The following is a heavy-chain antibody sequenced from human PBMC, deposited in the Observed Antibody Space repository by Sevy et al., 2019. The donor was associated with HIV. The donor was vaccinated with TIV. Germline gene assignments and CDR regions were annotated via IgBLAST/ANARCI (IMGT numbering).Heavy chain of an antibody. CDR2: IDSGGST. Sequence: GGSLRLSCEASGFTVSGNYMAWVRLAPGKGLEWVSLIDSGGSTYYADSVKGRFTISRDNAKNTLYLQMNPLRAEATAVYFGARDRYYDASGFYYYYYGMDVWGQGTTVTVSS. D-gene: IGHD3-22*01. J-gene: IGHJ6*02. V-gene: IGHV3-66*01. CDR3: ARDRYYDASGFYYYYYGMDV. CDR1: GFTVSGNY.